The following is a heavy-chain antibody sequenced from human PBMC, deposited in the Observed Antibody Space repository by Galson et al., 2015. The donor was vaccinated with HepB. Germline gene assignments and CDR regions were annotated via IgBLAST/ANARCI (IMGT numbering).Heavy chain of an antibody. CDR2: INPNSGDT. J-gene: IGHJ4*02. V-gene: IGHV1-2*06. D-gene: IGHD3-10*01. CDR1: GYTFTGDY. CDR3: ARGAGGSGRGDDY. Sequence: SVKVSCKASGYTFTGDYLHWVRQAPGQGLEWMGRINPNSGDTSYAQKFQGRVSMTSETSIDTAYMELDRLTSDDTAVYYCARGAGGSGRGDDYWGQGTLVTVSS.